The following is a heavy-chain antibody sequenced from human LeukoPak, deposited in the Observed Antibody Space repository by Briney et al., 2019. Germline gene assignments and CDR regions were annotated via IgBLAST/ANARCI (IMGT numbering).Heavy chain of an antibody. CDR1: GFTFSSDA. D-gene: IGHD6-19*01. J-gene: IGHJ4*02. V-gene: IGHV3-64*01. CDR2: ISSNGGST. Sequence: PGGSLRLSCAASGFTFSSDAMHWGRQAPGRGLEYVSAISSNGGSTYYANSVKGRFTISRDNSKNTLYLQMGSLRAEDMAVYYCARTSGSSGWYRDSYDYWGQGTLVTVSS. CDR3: ARTSGSSGWYRDSYDY.